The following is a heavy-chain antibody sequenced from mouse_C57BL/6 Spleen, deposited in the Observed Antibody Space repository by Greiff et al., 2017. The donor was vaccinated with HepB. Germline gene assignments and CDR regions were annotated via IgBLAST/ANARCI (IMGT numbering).Heavy chain of an antibody. J-gene: IGHJ2*01. CDR2: IYPRSGNT. CDR1: GYTFTSYG. V-gene: IGHV1-81*01. CDR3: ARGEATVVATDY. D-gene: IGHD1-1*01. Sequence: VQLQQSGAELARPGASVKLSCKASGYTFTSYGISWVKQRTGQGLEWIGEIYPRSGNTYYNEKFKGKATLTADKSSSTAYMELRSLTSEDSAVYFCARGEATVVATDYWGQGTTLTVSS.